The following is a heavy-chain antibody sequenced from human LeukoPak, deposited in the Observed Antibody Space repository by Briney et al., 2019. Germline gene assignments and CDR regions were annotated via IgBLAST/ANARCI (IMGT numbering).Heavy chain of an antibody. CDR2: IIPIFGTA. CDR1: GGTFSNYG. CDR3: ARFDPGVHPGDY. J-gene: IGHJ4*02. D-gene: IGHD3-10*01. Sequence: ASVKVSCKASGGTFSNYGIGWVRQAPGQGLEWMGGIIPIFGTANCAQNLQGRVTITADESTTTAYMELSSLRSDDTAVYYCARFDPGVHPGDYWGQGTLVTVSS. V-gene: IGHV1-69*13.